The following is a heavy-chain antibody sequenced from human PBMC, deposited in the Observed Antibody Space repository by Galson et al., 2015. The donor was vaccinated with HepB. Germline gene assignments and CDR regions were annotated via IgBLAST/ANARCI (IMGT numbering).Heavy chain of an antibody. D-gene: IGHD5-12*01. CDR3: AREPYSGANHFDC. V-gene: IGHV3-53*01. Sequence: SLRLSCAASGLSVSDSYMSWVRQAPGEGLEWVSIIFSGGFTYYADSVRGRFTISRDTSKNMVYLQMDSLRAEDTAIYYCAREPYSGANHFDCWGQGTLVTVSS. J-gene: IGHJ4*02. CDR2: IFSGGFT. CDR1: GLSVSDSY.